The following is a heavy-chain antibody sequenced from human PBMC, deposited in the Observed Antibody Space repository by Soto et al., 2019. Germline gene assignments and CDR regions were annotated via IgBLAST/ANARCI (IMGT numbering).Heavy chain of an antibody. CDR3: ARGRGYGYGIDY. D-gene: IGHD5-18*01. CDR1: GGTVISGNHY. J-gene: IGHJ4*02. CDR2: VFYSGSD. Sequence: SETLCLTCTVSGGTVISGNHYWSWIRQPPGKELEFIAYVFYSGSDNYNPSLKSRVTTSIDTSKNQFSLNLRSVTAADTAVYYCARGRGYGYGIDYWGQGALVTVSS. V-gene: IGHV4-61*01.